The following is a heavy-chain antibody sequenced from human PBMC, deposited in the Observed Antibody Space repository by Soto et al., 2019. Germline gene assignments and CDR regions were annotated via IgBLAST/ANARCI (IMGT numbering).Heavy chain of an antibody. D-gene: IGHD6-13*01. CDR2: INPNSGGT. CDR3: AIEGIAANRQGYYYYGMDV. CDR1: GYSFTGYY. J-gene: IGHJ6*02. V-gene: IGHV1-2*04. Sequence: QVQLVQSGAEMKKPGASVKVSCKASGYSFTGYYMHWVRQAPGQGLEWMGWINPNSGGTNYAQKFQGWVTMTRDTSISTAYMELSRLRSDDTAVYYCAIEGIAANRQGYYYYGMDVWGQGTTVTVSS.